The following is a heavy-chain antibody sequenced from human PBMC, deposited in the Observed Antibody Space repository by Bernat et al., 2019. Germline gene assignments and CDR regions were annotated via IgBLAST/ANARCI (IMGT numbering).Heavy chain of an antibody. D-gene: IGHD2-2*01. Sequence: QVQLVESGGGVVQPGRSLRLSCAASGFTFSSYGMHWVRQAPGKGLEWVAVILYDGSNKYYADSVKGRFTISRDNSKNTLYLQMNSLRAEDTAVYYCAKEHYSCSGTSCSFSDYWGQGTLVTVSS. CDR2: ILYDGSNK. CDR3: AKEHYSCSGTSCSFSDY. CDR1: GFTFSSYG. V-gene: IGHV3-30*18. J-gene: IGHJ4*02.